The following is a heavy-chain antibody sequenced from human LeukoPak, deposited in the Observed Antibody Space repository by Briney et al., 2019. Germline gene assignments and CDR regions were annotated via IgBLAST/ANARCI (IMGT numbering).Heavy chain of an antibody. CDR3: ASVNPPDYYDSSLPDY. Sequence: ASVKVSCKASGYTFTGYYMHWVRQAPGQGLEWMGWINPNSGGTNYAQKFQGRVTMTRDTSISTAYMELSRLRSDDTAVYYCASVNPPDYYDSSLPDYWGQGTLVTVSS. CDR1: GYTFTGYY. J-gene: IGHJ4*02. D-gene: IGHD3-22*01. CDR2: INPNSGGT. V-gene: IGHV1-2*02.